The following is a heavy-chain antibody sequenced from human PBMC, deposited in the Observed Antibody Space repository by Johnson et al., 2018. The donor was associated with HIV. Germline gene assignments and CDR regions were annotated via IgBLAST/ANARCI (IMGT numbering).Heavy chain of an antibody. Sequence: QVQLVESGGGVVQPGRSLRLSCAASGFTFSSYAMHWVRQAPAKGLEWVAVIYSGGSTYYADSVKGRFTISRDNSKNTLYLQMNSLRAEDTAVYYCAASVYYYDSSGYFAFDIWGQGTMVTVSS. J-gene: IGHJ3*02. V-gene: IGHV3-NL1*01. CDR1: GFTFSSYA. D-gene: IGHD3-22*01. CDR2: IYSGGST. CDR3: AASVYYYDSSGYFAFDI.